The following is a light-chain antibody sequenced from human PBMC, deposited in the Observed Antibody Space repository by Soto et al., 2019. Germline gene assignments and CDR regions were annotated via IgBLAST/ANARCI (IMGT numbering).Light chain of an antibody. CDR3: IHYNNGPPWT. J-gene: IGKJ1*01. V-gene: IGKV3-15*01. CDR1: QSVSSN. CDR2: GAS. Sequence: EIGMSQSPATLSVSRGERATFSCRASQSVSSNLAWYQQKPGQAPRLLIYGASIRATGIPARFSGSGSGTEFTLTISTLQSDDFAFYYCIHYNNGPPWTLGQGTKVDVK.